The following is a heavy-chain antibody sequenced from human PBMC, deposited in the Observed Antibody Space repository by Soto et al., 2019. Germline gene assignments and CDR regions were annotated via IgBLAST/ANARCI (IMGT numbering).Heavy chain of an antibody. V-gene: IGHV1-24*01. D-gene: IGHD3-22*01. J-gene: IGHJ4*02. CDR3: ATAAYYYDSSGYYGYFDY. CDR2: FDPEDGET. CDR1: GYTLTELS. Sequence: GASVKVSCKVSGYTLTELSMHWVRQAPGKGLEWMGGFDPEDGETIYAQKFQGRVTMTEDTSTDTAYMELSSLRSEDTAVYYCATAAYYYDSSGYYGYFDYWGQGTLVTVSS.